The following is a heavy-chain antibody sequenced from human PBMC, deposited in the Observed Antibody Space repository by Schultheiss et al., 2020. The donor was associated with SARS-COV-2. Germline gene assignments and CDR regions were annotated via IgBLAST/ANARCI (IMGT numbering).Heavy chain of an antibody. CDR2: IYYSGST. CDR1: GFTFGDYA. CDR3: ARGGGFSDEAFDI. V-gene: IGHV4-59*12. Sequence: GSLRLSCTASGFTFGDYAMSWVRQAPGKGLEWIGYIYYSGSTYYNPSLKSRVTISVDTSKKQFSLKLSTVTAADTAVYYCARGGGFSDEAFDIWGQGTMVTVSS. J-gene: IGHJ3*02. D-gene: IGHD3-16*01.